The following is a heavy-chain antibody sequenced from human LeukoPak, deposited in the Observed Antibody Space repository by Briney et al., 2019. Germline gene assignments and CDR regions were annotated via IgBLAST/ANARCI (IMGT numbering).Heavy chain of an antibody. Sequence: SETLSLTCTVSGDSISSGGYYWSWIRQPPGKGLEWIGYIFHTGNTYYSPSLKSRVTISVDTSKNQFSLKLSSVTAADTAVYYCARDWVGSSGCLDYWGQGTLVTVSS. J-gene: IGHJ4*02. CDR3: ARDWVGSSGCLDY. CDR2: IFHTGNT. V-gene: IGHV4-61*08. CDR1: GDSISSGGYY. D-gene: IGHD6-19*01.